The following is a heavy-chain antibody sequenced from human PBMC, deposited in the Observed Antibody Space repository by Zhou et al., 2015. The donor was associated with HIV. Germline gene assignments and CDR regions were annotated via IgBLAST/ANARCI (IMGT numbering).Heavy chain of an antibody. V-gene: IGHV3-30-3*01. CDR2: ISYDGSNK. CDR3: ARAGTDWILDS. J-gene: IGHJ4*02. CDR1: GFTFSSYA. Sequence: QVQLVESGGGVVQPGRSLRLSCAASGFTFSSYAMHWVRQAPGKGLEWVAVISYDGSNKYYADSVKGRFTISRDNSKNTLYLQMNSLRAEDTAVYYCARAGTDWILDSWGQGTLVTVSS. D-gene: IGHD3-9*01.